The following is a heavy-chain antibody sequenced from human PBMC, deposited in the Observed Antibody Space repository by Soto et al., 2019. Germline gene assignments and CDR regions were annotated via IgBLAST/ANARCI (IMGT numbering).Heavy chain of an antibody. CDR1: GFTFINAW. Sequence: EVQLVESGGDLVKPGGALRLSCAASGFTFINAWMNWVRQAPGKGLEWVGRIKSKTDGGTTDYAAPVNGRFTMSRDDSENTLYLQMNSLKTEDTAVYYCTTTMIRGLIVTDYLGQGTLVTVSS. D-gene: IGHD3-10*01. J-gene: IGHJ4*02. V-gene: IGHV3-15*07. CDR2: IKSKTDGGTT. CDR3: TTTMIRGLIVTDY.